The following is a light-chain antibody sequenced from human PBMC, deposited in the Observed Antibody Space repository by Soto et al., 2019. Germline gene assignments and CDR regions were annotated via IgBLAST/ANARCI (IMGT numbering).Light chain of an antibody. V-gene: IGKV1-9*01. J-gene: IGKJ3*01. CDR3: QQANIYPFT. CDR1: QGISNY. CDR2: SAS. Sequence: IQLTQSPSSLSASVGDRVTITCRASQGISNYLAWYQQKPGKAPKLLIYSASTLQRGVSSRFSGSGSGADFTVMISRLQPEDVATYFCQQANIYPFTFGLGTKVEIK.